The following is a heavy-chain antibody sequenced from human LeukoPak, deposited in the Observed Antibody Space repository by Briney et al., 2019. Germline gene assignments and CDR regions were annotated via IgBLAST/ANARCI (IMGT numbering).Heavy chain of an antibody. D-gene: IGHD3-16*02. CDR2: MDHSGRT. CDR3: ARGAVYDYVWGSYRQHSGFDP. Sequence: SETLSLTCTVSGYSISSGYYWGWIRQPPGKGLEWTGEMDHSGRTNYNPSLKSRVTISVDTSKNQFSLKLSSVTAADTAVYYCARGAVYDYVWGSYRQHSGFDPWGQGTPVTVSS. J-gene: IGHJ5*02. CDR1: GYSISSGYY. V-gene: IGHV4-38-2*02.